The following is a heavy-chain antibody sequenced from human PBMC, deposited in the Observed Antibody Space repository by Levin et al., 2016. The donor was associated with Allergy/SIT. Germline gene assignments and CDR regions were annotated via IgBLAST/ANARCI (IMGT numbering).Heavy chain of an antibody. J-gene: IGHJ4*02. CDR2: IYYSGNT. D-gene: IGHD2-15*01. CDR1: GGSVSSSRYY. V-gene: IGHV4-39*01. CDR3: ARHPSDRWRLPYFFDY. Sequence: SETLSLTCTVSGGSVSSSRYYWGWIRQPPGKGLEWIGSIYYSGNTYSTPSLKSRVTISVDTSRNQFSLKLRSVTAADTAVYYCARHPSDRWRLPYFFDYWGQGTLVTVSS.